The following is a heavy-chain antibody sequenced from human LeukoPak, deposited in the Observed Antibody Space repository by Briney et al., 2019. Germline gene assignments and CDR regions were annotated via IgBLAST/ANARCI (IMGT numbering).Heavy chain of an antibody. CDR1: GGSISSGGYS. D-gene: IGHD5-18*01. V-gene: IGHV4-30-4*07. Sequence: SETLSLTCAVSGGSISSGGYSWSWLRQPPGKGLEWIGYIYYSGSTFYNPSLQSRVTISVDTSKNQFSLKLSSVTAADTAVYYCARDRGYLDPWGQGTLVTVSS. CDR2: IYYSGST. CDR3: ARDRGYLDP. J-gene: IGHJ5*02.